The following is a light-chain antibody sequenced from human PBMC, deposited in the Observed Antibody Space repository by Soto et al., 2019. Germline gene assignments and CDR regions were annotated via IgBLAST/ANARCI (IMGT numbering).Light chain of an antibody. CDR1: QSVSSSY. Sequence: EIVLTQSPGTLSLSPGERVTLSCRASQSVSSSYLAWYQQKPGQAPRLLIYGASSRATGIPDRFSGSGSGTDFTLTISRLEPEDFAAYYCQQYCSSSLTFGHGNKVDVK. J-gene: IGKJ3*01. CDR3: QQYCSSSLT. CDR2: GAS. V-gene: IGKV3-20*01.